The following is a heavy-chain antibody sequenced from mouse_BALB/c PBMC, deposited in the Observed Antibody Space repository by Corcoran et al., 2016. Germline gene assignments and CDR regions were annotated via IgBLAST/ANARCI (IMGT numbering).Heavy chain of an antibody. CDR3: ARDYGSSYDAMDY. V-gene: IGHV9-3-1*01. CDR1: GYTFTNYG. Sequence: QIQLVQSGPELKKPGETVKISCKASGYTFTNYGMNWVKQAPGKGLKWMGWINTYTGEPTYADDFKGRFAFSLETSASTAYLQINNLKNEDTATYFSARDYGSSYDAMDYWGQGTSVTVSS. J-gene: IGHJ4*01. CDR2: INTYTGEP. D-gene: IGHD1-1*01.